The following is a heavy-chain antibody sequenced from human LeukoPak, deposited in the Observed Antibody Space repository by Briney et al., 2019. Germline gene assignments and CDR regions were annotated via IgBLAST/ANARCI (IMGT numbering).Heavy chain of an antibody. Sequence: SETLSLTCTVSGYSITTTYYWGWIRQSPRKGLEWIGSIYHSGSTYYNPSLKSRVTISIDTSKSQFSLNLSSVTAADTAVYFCARDPDYYDPGYWGQGTLVTVSS. CDR2: IYHSGST. J-gene: IGHJ4*02. D-gene: IGHD3-22*01. V-gene: IGHV4-38-2*02. CDR3: ARDPDYYDPGY. CDR1: GYSITTTYY.